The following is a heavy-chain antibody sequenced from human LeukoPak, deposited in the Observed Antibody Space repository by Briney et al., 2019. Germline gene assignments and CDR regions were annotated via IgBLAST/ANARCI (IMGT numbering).Heavy chain of an antibody. J-gene: IGHJ6*02. D-gene: IGHD3-3*01. CDR1: GFTVSSNY. CDR2: IYSGGST. CDR3: ARSFLASDYYYGMDV. Sequence: GGSLRLSCAASGFTVSSNYMSWVRQAPGKGLEWVSVIYSGGSTYYADSVKGRFTISRHNSKNTLYLQMNSLRAEDTAVYYCARSFLASDYYYGMDVWGQGTTVTVSS. V-gene: IGHV3-53*04.